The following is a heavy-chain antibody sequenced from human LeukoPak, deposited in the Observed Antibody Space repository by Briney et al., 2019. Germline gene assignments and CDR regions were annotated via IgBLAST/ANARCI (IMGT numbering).Heavy chain of an antibody. CDR3: ARDTWYSNSWLHAFAI. D-gene: IGHD6-13*01. CDR2: INSNSKTI. CDR1: GFTFSDYA. Sequence: GGSLRLSCAASGFTFSDYAMNWVRQAPGKGLEWFSFINSNSKTIYYADPVKGRFTISRDNAKNSLYLQMNSLRAEDTGVYYCARDTWYSNSWLHAFAIWGQGTVVTVSS. V-gene: IGHV3-48*01. J-gene: IGHJ3*02.